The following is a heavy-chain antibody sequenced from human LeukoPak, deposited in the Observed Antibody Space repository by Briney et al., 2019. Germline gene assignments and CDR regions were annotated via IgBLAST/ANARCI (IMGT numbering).Heavy chain of an antibody. CDR2: INSDGSST. V-gene: IGHV3-74*01. J-gene: IGHJ4*02. Sequence: GGSLRLSCAASGFTFSSYAMSWVRQAPGKGLVWVSRINSDGSSTSYADSVKGRFTISRDNAKNTLYLQMNSLRAEDTAVYYCARGGSYDFWSGYSDFDYWGQGTLVTVSS. D-gene: IGHD3-3*01. CDR1: GFTFSSYA. CDR3: ARGGSYDFWSGYSDFDY.